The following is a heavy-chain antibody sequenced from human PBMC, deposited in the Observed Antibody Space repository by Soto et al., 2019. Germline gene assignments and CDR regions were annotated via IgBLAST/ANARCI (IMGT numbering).Heavy chain of an antibody. CDR3: ARGRSTMIGVSSWRFQH. V-gene: IGHV4-34*01. J-gene: IGHJ1*01. D-gene: IGHD3-22*01. CDR2: INHSGST. CDR1: GGSFSGYY. Sequence: QVQLQQWGAGLLKPSETLSLTCAVYGGSFSGYYWSWIRQPPGKGLEWIGEINHSGSTNYNPSLKSRVTISVDTSKNQFSLELSSVTAADTAVYYCARGRSTMIGVSSWRFQHWGQGTLVTVSS.